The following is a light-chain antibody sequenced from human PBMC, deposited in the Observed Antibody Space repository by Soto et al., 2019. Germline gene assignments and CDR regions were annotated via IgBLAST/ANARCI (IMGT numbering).Light chain of an antibody. CDR3: MQALQTPLT. CDR1: QSLLHSNGYNY. Sequence: DIVMTQSPLSLPVTPGEPASISCRSSQSLLHSNGYNYLDWYLQKPGQSPQLLIHLASNRASGVPDRFSGSGSGTDFTLRISRVEAEDVGLYDCMQALQTPLTFGGGTKVEIK. V-gene: IGKV2-28*01. J-gene: IGKJ4*01. CDR2: LAS.